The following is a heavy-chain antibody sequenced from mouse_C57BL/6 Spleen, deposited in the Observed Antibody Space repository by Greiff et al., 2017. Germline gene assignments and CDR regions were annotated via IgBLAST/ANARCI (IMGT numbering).Heavy chain of an antibody. J-gene: IGHJ2*01. Sequence: VQLQQSGAELARPGASVKLSCKASGYTFTSYGISWVKQRTGQGLEWIGEIYPRSGNTYYNEKFKGKATLTADKSSSTAYMELRSLTSEDSAVYFCARGGYDYDGRSYYFDYWGQGTTLTVSS. CDR1: GYTFTSYG. CDR3: ARGGYDYDGRSYYFDY. D-gene: IGHD2-4*01. CDR2: IYPRSGNT. V-gene: IGHV1-81*01.